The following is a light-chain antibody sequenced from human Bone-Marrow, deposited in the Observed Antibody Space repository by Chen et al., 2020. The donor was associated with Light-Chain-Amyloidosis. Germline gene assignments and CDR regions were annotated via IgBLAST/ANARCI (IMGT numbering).Light chain of an antibody. Sequence: DIVITQSPDFLAVSVGERATINCKSSQSVLYSSNNNNYLTWYQHKPGQPPKLLIYWASTRQFVVPDRFGGSGSGTDFTLTIRSLQAEDVAVYYCQQYYSTPNTFGPGTRLEIK. CDR1: QSVLYSSNNNNY. J-gene: IGKJ5*01. CDR3: QQYYSTPNT. CDR2: WAS. V-gene: IGKV4-1*01.